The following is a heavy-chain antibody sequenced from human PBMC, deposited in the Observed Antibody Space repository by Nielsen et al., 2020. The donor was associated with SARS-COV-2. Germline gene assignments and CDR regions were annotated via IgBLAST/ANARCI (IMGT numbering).Heavy chain of an antibody. J-gene: IGHJ5*02. Sequence: GGSLRLSCAASGFTFSSYEMNWVRQAPGKGLEWVSYISSSGSTIYYADSVKGRFTISRDNSKNTLYLQMNSLRAEDTAVYYCAKQGIGYCSSTSCPFDPWGQGTLVTVSS. D-gene: IGHD2-2*01. V-gene: IGHV3-48*03. CDR1: GFTFSSYE. CDR3: AKQGIGYCSSTSCPFDP. CDR2: ISSSGSTI.